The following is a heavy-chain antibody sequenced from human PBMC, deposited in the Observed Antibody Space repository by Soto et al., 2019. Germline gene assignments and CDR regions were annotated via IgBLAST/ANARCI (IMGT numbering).Heavy chain of an antibody. CDR3: ARHIGYTDSSRCDP. Sequence: QLQLQESGPGLVKPSETLSLTCTVSGDSISSSNDYWGWIRQPPGKGLEWIGTIYYSGSTYYNPSLTSRVTISLDTPKNQFSVKLSSVTAADTAVYYCARHIGYTDSSRCDPWGQGTLVTVSS. CDR1: GDSISSSNDY. CDR2: IYYSGST. D-gene: IGHD3-16*02. V-gene: IGHV4-39*01. J-gene: IGHJ5*02.